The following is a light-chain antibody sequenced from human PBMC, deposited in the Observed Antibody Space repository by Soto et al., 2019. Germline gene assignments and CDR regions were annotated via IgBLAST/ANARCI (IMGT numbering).Light chain of an antibody. J-gene: IGKJ4*01. Sequence: EILLTQSPGTLSLSPGDRATLSCRASQSLSNSFLAWYQHKPGQTPMLLISGASIRATDIPDRFSGSGSGTDFTLTSSRLESEDFAVYFCQQYGRLPLSFGGGTKVEIK. V-gene: IGKV3-20*01. CDR3: QQYGRLPLS. CDR1: QSLSNSF. CDR2: GAS.